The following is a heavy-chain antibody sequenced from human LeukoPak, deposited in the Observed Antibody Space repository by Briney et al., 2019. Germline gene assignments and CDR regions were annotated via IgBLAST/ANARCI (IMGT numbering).Heavy chain of an antibody. J-gene: IGHJ4*02. CDR3: AKDQRRGYSFGYKASPLDY. V-gene: IGHV3-21*01. CDR2: ISSSSSYI. D-gene: IGHD5-18*01. CDR1: EFSVGSNY. Sequence: GSLRLSCTASEFSVGSNYMTWVRQAPGKGLEWVSSISSSSSYIYYADSVKGRFTISRDNAKNALFLQMNSLRTEDTAVHYCAKDQRRGYSFGYKASPLDYWGQGTLVTVSS.